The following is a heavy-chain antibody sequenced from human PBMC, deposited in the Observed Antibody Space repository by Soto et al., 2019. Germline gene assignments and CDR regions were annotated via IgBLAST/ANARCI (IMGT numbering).Heavy chain of an antibody. D-gene: IGHD6-19*01. CDR3: ARLIVAGAGTSDYYYGMDV. J-gene: IGHJ6*02. CDR1: GYTFTSYD. CDR2: MNPNSGNT. Sequence: ASVKVSCKASGYTFTSYDINWVRQATGQGLEWMGWMNPNSGNTGYAQKFQGRVTMTRNTSISTAYMELSSLRSEDTAVYYCARLIVAGAGTSDYYYGMDVWGQGTTVTVPS. V-gene: IGHV1-8*01.